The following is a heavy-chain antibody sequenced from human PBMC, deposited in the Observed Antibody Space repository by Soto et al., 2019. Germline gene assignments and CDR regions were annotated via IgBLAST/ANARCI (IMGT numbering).Heavy chain of an antibody. D-gene: IGHD1-26*01. CDR1: GGSFSGYY. J-gene: IGHJ3*02. CDR3: ARPLGLTLGSGSYPRGYAFDI. Sequence: QVQLQQWGAGLLKPSETLSLTCAVYGGSFSGYYWSWIRQPPGKGLEWIGEINHSGSTNYNPSLKSRVTISVDPSKNQFSLKLRSVTAADTAVYYCARPLGLTLGSGSYPRGYAFDIWGQGTMVTVSS. V-gene: IGHV4-34*01. CDR2: INHSGST.